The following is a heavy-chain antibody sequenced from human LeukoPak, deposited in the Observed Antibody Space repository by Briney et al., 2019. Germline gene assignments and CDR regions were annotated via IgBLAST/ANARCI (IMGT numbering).Heavy chain of an antibody. CDR3: ARDPNGDYIGAFDM. D-gene: IGHD4-17*01. Sequence: GGSLRLSRTASGFTFSAYAMMWVRQAPGKGPEWVSAIRGGGGSAFYTDSVKGRFTISRDNSKYTLVLQMNSLRAEDTAVYYCARDPNGDYIGAFDMWGPGTMVTVSS. J-gene: IGHJ3*02. V-gene: IGHV3-23*01. CDR1: GFTFSAYA. CDR2: IRGGGGSA.